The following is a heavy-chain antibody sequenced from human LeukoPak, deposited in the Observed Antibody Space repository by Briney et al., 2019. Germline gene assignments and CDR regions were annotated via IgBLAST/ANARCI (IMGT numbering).Heavy chain of an antibody. Sequence: GGSLRLSCAASGFTFSSYWMHWVRQAPGKGLVWVSRINSDGSSTSYADSVKGRFTISRDNAKNTLYLQMNSLRAEDTAVYYCAKERYSSSWYWGGAFDIWGQGTMVTVSS. D-gene: IGHD6-13*01. V-gene: IGHV3-74*01. CDR2: INSDGSST. CDR1: GFTFSSYW. CDR3: AKERYSSSWYWGGAFDI. J-gene: IGHJ3*02.